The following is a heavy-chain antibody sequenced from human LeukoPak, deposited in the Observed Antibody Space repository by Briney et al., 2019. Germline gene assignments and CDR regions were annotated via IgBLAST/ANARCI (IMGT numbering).Heavy chain of an antibody. CDR2: INHSGST. CDR1: GGSFSGYY. J-gene: IGHJ4*02. D-gene: IGHD3-10*01. Sequence: SETLSLTCAVYGGSFSGYYWSWIRQPPGKGLEWIGEINHSGSTNYNPSLKSRVTISVDTSKNQFSLKLSSVTAADTAVYYCARGYYYGSGRARYFDYWGQGTLVTVSS. CDR3: ARGYYYGSGRARYFDY. V-gene: IGHV4-34*01.